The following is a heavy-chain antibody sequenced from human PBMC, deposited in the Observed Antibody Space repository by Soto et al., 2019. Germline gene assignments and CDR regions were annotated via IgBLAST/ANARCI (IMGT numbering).Heavy chain of an antibody. CDR3: ARDTGSP. CDR2: INAGNRNI. CDR1: GYTFTRYA. J-gene: IGHJ5*02. Sequence: XSVKXSCKASGYTFTRYAMHWVRQAPGQRLEWMGXINAGNRNIKXXQKFQGRXXITRDTSASTAYMELSSMRSEDTAVYYCARDTGSPWGPGTLVTVSS. D-gene: IGHD2-8*02. V-gene: IGHV1-3*01.